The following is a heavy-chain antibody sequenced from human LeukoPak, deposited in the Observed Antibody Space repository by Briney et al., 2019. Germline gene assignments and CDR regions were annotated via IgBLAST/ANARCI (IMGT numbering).Heavy chain of an antibody. CDR3: ARFEGSSWYRGGDYYYGMDV. CDR1: GGSISSYY. V-gene: IGHV4-59*01. D-gene: IGHD6-13*01. J-gene: IGHJ6*02. Sequence: SETLSLTCTVSGGSISSYYWSWIRQPPGKGLEWIGYIYYSGSTNYNPSLKSRVTISVDTSKNQFSLKLSSVTAADTAVYYWARFEGSSWYRGGDYYYGMDVWGQGTTVTVSS. CDR2: IYYSGST.